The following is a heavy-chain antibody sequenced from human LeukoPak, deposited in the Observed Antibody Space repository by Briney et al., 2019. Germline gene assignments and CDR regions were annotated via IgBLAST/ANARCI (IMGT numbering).Heavy chain of an antibody. V-gene: IGHV4-59*01. Sequence: SETLSLTCTVSGGSISSYYWSWIRQPPGKGLEWIGYIYYSGSTNYNPSLKSRVTISVDTSKNQFSLKLSSVTAADTAVYYCARDGIGSSSWVGAFDIWGQGTMVTASS. CDR2: IYYSGST. J-gene: IGHJ3*02. CDR3: ARDGIGSSSWVGAFDI. D-gene: IGHD6-13*01. CDR1: GGSISSYY.